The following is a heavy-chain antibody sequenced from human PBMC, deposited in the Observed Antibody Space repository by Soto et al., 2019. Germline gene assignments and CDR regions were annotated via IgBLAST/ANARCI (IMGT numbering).Heavy chain of an antibody. CDR2: INPSGRTI. CDR3: GWYRGWYFYNWFDP. D-gene: IGHD6-19*01. J-gene: IGHJ5*02. V-gene: IGHV3-48*03. Sequence: PGGSLRLSSVASVFPFSSFEMNWIRQAPGKGPEWIAVINPSGRTISYADSVKGRFTISRDNAENSVYLQISSLRGEDTAMYYCGWYRGWYFYNWFDPWGQGTLVTVSS. CDR1: VFPFSSFE.